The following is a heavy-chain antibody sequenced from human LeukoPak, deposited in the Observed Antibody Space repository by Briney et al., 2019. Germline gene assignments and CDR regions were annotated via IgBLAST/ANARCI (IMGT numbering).Heavy chain of an antibody. CDR2: ISGSGGST. Sequence: AGGSLRLSCAASGFTFTSYAMSWVRQDPREGLEWVSAISGSGGSTYYADSVKGRFTISRDNSKNTLYLQMNSLRAEDTAVYYCAKLIAVGDYDYWGQGTLVTVSS. D-gene: IGHD3-10*01. J-gene: IGHJ4*02. V-gene: IGHV3-23*01. CDR1: GFTFTSYA. CDR3: AKLIAVGDYDY.